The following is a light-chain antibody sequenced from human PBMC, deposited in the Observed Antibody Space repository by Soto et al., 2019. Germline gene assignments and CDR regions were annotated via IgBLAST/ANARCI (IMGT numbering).Light chain of an antibody. CDR3: SSYTSSTPYV. Sequence: QPDLTQPASVSGSPGQSLTISCTGKSSDVGGYNYVSWYQQHPGKAPKLMIYDVSNRPSGVSNRFSGSKSGNTASLTISGLQAEDEADYYCSSYTSSTPYVFGTGT. CDR2: DVS. V-gene: IGLV2-14*01. J-gene: IGLJ1*01. CDR1: SSDVGGYNY.